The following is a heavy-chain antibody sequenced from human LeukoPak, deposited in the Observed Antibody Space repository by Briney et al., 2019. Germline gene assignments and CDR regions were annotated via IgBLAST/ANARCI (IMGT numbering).Heavy chain of an antibody. J-gene: IGHJ6*02. Sequence: ASVKVSCKASGYTFTGYYMHWVRQAPGQGLERMGWINPNSGGTNYAQKFQGRVTMTRDTSISTAYMELSRLRSDDTAVYYCARASQVYYYYGMDVWGQGTTVTVSS. V-gene: IGHV1-2*02. CDR3: ARASQVYYYYGMDV. CDR1: GYTFTGYY. CDR2: INPNSGGT.